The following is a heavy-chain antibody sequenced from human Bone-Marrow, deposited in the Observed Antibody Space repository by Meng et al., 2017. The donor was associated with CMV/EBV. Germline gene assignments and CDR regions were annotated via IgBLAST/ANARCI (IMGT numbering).Heavy chain of an antibody. CDR1: GGSISSSSNY. J-gene: IGHJ5*02. Sequence: SETLSLTCTVSGGSISSSSNYWGWIRQPPGKGLEWIGSIYYSGSTNYNPSLKSRVTISVDTSKNQFSLKLSSVTASDTVVYYCARDGGSGGWFDPWGQGTLVTVSS. D-gene: IGHD2-15*01. CDR2: IYYSGST. CDR3: ARDGGSGGWFDP. V-gene: IGHV4-39*07.